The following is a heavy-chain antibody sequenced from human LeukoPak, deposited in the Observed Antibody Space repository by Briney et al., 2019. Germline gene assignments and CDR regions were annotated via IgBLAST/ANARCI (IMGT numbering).Heavy chain of an antibody. Sequence: GGSLRLSCAASGFSXSNNYMSWVRQAPGKGLEWVSVIYSGGSTFYADSVKGRFTISRDNSKNTLYLQMNSLRAEDTAVYYCASDSYSPEYFQHWGQGTLVTVSS. V-gene: IGHV3-66*01. CDR3: ASDSYSPEYFQH. D-gene: IGHD2-15*01. CDR1: GFSXSNNY. J-gene: IGHJ1*01. CDR2: IYSGGST.